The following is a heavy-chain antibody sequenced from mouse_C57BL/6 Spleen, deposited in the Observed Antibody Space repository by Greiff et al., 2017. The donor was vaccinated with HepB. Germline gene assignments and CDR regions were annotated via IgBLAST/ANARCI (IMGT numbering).Heavy chain of an antibody. Sequence: VQLQQPGAELVMPGASVKLSCKASGYTFTSYWMHWVKQRPGQGLEWIGEIDPSDSYTNYNQKFKGKSTLTVDKSSSTAYMQLSSLTSEDSAVYYCARRPPCGSSSYFDVWGTGTTVTVSS. V-gene: IGHV1-69*01. CDR2: IDPSDSYT. J-gene: IGHJ1*03. CDR1: GYTFTSYW. D-gene: IGHD1-1*01. CDR3: ARRPPCGSSSYFDV.